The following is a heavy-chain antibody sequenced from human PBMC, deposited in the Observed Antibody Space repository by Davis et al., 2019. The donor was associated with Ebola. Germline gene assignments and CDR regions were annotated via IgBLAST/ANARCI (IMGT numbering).Heavy chain of an antibody. CDR1: GFIFSNYG. Sequence: GESLKISCAASGFIFSNYGMHWVRQAPGKGLEWVAVISYDGSDNYNVDFARGRFTISRDNAKNTVYLQMNSLRAEDTAVYYCARDRQYCSSTSCYRAGYYYYYGMDVWGQGTTVTVSS. V-gene: IGHV3-30*03. CDR2: ISYDGSDN. CDR3: ARDRQYCSSTSCYRAGYYYYYGMDV. J-gene: IGHJ6*02. D-gene: IGHD2-2*02.